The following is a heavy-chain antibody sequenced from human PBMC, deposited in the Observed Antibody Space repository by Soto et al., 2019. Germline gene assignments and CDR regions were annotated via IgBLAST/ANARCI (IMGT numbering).Heavy chain of an antibody. D-gene: IGHD2-2*01. CDR2: IKSKTDGGTT. CDR1: GFTFSNAW. J-gene: IGHJ4*02. CDR3: TTDIVVVPAAMDGRVDY. V-gene: IGHV3-15*01. Sequence: GGSLRLSCAASGFTFSNAWMSWVRQAPGKGLEWVGRIKSKTDGGTTDYAAPVKGRFTIPRDDSKNTLYLQMNSLKTEDTAVYYCTTDIVVVPAAMDGRVDYWGQGTLVTVSS.